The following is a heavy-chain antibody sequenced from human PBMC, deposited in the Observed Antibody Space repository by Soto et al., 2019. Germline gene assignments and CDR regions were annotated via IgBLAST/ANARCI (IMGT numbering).Heavy chain of an antibody. CDR1: GFTFSSYG. Sequence: QVQLVESGGGVVQPGRSLRLSCAASGFTFSSYGMHWVRQAPGKGLEWVAVISYDGSNKYYADSVKGRFTVSGDKSKNTLYLQVNSLRSEDTAVYYWAKDKVPVVVTAPFDYWGQGTLVTVSS. CDR3: AKDKVPVVVTAPFDY. V-gene: IGHV3-30*18. J-gene: IGHJ4*02. CDR2: ISYDGSNK. D-gene: IGHD2-21*02.